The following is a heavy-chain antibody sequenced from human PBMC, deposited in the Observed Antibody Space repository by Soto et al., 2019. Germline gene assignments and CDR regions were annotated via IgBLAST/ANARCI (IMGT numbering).Heavy chain of an antibody. CDR3: ARHSLALRKNNWFDP. J-gene: IGHJ5*02. CDR1: GDSIISSDFY. V-gene: IGHV4-39*01. CDR2: IFYLGSS. Sequence: QLPLQESGPGLVKPSETLSLTCTVSGDSIISSDFYWGWVRQPPGKGLEWIGSIFYLGSSYYNPSLKSRVTMSVDTSKNQFSLRLRSVTAADTALYFCARHSLALRKNNWFDPWGQGIMVTVSS. D-gene: IGHD3-3*02.